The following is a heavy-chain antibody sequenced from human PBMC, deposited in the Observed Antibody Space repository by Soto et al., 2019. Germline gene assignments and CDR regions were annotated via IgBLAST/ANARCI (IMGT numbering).Heavy chain of an antibody. CDR3: ATSYGDYVHWYFDL. D-gene: IGHD4-17*01. V-gene: IGHV3-30*03. Sequence: QVQLVESGGGVVQPGRSLRLSCAASGFTFSSYGMHWVRQAPGKGLEWVAVISYDGSNKYYADSVKGRFTISRDNSKNTLYLQTNSLRAEDTAVYYCATSYGDYVHWYFDLWGRGTLVTVSS. CDR2: ISYDGSNK. J-gene: IGHJ2*01. CDR1: GFTFSSYG.